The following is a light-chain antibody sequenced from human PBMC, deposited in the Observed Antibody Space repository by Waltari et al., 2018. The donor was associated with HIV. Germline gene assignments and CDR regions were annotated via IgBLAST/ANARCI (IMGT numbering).Light chain of an antibody. V-gene: IGKV4-1*01. CDR2: WTS. CDR1: QSFFYSSNNKRY. Sequence: DIVLTQSPDSLAVSLGERATINCKSSQSFFYSSNNKRYLSWYQQRPRQPPKVLIYWTSIREAGVPDQFSGSGSGTDFTLHISSLQAEDVAVYYYHQYYTVPSTFGQGTNLEIK. J-gene: IGKJ2*01. CDR3: HQYYTVPST.